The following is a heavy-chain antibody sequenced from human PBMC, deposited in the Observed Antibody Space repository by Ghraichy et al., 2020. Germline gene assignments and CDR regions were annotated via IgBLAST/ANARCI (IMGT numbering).Heavy chain of an antibody. J-gene: IGHJ4*02. Sequence: SETLSLTCTVSGGSISSYYWSWIRQPPGKGLEWIGYIYYSGSTNYNPSLKSRVTISVDTSKNQFSLKLSSVTAADTAVYYCARKGYYYDSSGYYDYWGQGTLVTVPS. V-gene: IGHV4-59*08. CDR2: IYYSGST. D-gene: IGHD3-22*01. CDR3: ARKGYYYDSSGYYDY. CDR1: GGSISSYY.